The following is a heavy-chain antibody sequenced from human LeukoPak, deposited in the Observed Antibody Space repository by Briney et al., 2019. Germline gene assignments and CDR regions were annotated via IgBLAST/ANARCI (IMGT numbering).Heavy chain of an antibody. CDR2: ISISGTNM. J-gene: IGHJ3*02. V-gene: IGHV3-48*03. D-gene: IGHD3-22*01. CDR1: GFAFSGYE. Sequence: GGFLRLSCAASGFAFSGYEMNWGRQAPGKGLEWVSYISISGTNMLYADSVKGRFTISRDNSRTSLYLQMSSLRAEDTAVYYCARGGGSAYHYNAFDIWGLGTIVSASS. CDR3: ARGGGSAYHYNAFDI.